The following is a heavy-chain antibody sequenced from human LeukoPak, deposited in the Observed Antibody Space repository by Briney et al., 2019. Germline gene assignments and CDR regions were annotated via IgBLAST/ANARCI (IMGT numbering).Heavy chain of an antibody. D-gene: IGHD2-2*01. V-gene: IGHV1-18*01. CDR3: ASHYCSSTSCCGY. CDR1: GYTFTSYG. J-gene: IGHJ4*02. CDR2: ISAYNGNT. Sequence: GASVKVSCKASGYTFTSYGISWVRQAPGQGLEWMGWISAYNGNTNYAQKLQGRVTITADKSTSTAYMELSSLRSEDTAVYYCASHYCSSTSCCGYWGQGTLVTVSS.